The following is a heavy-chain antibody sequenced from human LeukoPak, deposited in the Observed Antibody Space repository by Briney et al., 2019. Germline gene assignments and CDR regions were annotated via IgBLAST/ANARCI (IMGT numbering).Heavy chain of an antibody. CDR1: GGSISSYY. D-gene: IGHD3-22*01. J-gene: IGHJ4*02. CDR3: AGTYYYDSSGYYHYSL. V-gene: IGHV4-59*01. Sequence: SETLSLTCTVSGGSISSYYWSWIRQPPGKGLEWIGYIYYSGSTNYNPSLKSRVTISVDTSKNQFSLKLSSVTAADTAVYYCAGTYYYDSSGYYHYSLWGQGTLVTVSS. CDR2: IYYSGST.